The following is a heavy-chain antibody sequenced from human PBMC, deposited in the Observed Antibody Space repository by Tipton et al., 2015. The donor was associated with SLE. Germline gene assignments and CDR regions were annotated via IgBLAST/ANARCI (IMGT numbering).Heavy chain of an antibody. CDR2: IKYSGST. V-gene: IGHV4-34*01. Sequence: LRLSCAVYGGSFSGYYWNWIRQPPGKGLEWIGEIKYSGSTNYNWSLKSRVAISIDTSKNQVSLNLSSVTAADTAVYYCARFEIFGDSNWFDPWGQGTLVTVSS. J-gene: IGHJ5*02. CDR3: ARFEIFGDSNWFDP. D-gene: IGHD3-3*01. CDR1: GGSFSGYY.